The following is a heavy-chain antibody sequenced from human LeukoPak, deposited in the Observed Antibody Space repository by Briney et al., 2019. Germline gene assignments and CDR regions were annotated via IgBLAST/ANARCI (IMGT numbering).Heavy chain of an antibody. J-gene: IGHJ3*02. CDR2: IRSKAYGGTT. Sequence: GGSLRLSCVASGFTFSSYWVSWVRQAPGKGLEWVGFIRSKAYGGTTEYAASVKGRFTISRDDSKSIAYLQMNSLKTEDTAVYYCTRDTIAALVYAFDIWGQGTMVTVSS. V-gene: IGHV3-49*04. D-gene: IGHD6-6*01. CDR1: GFTFSSYW. CDR3: TRDTIAALVYAFDI.